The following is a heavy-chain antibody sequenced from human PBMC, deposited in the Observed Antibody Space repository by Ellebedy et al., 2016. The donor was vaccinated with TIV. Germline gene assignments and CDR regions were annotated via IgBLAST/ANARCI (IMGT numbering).Heavy chain of an antibody. V-gene: IGHV3-30*03. J-gene: IGHJ4*02. CDR2: FSYDGNDK. Sequence: GESLKISCAASGFTFRSYGMHWVRQAPGKGLEWVAVFSYDGNDKYYADSVKGRFTVSRDNSKNTLYLQMNSLRTEDTAVYYCATERSGYDFDYWGQGTLVTVSA. CDR3: ATERSGYDFDY. D-gene: IGHD5-12*01. CDR1: GFTFRSYG.